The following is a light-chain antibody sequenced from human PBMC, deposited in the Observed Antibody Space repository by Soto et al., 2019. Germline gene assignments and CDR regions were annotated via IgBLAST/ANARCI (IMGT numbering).Light chain of an antibody. CDR2: GAS. Sequence: EIVMTQSPATLSVSPGERATLSCRASQSISITLAWYQQKPGQAPRLLIYGASTRATDIPARFSGSESGTESTLTISGLQSEDFAVYYCQQYNNWPRTFGGGTKVEI. CDR1: QSISIT. V-gene: IGKV3-15*01. J-gene: IGKJ4*01. CDR3: QQYNNWPRT.